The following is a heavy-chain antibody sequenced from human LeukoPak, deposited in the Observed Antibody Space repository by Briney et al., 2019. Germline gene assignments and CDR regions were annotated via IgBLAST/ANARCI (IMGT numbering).Heavy chain of an antibody. CDR2: ISGSGGST. V-gene: IGHV3-23*01. D-gene: IGHD3-22*01. J-gene: IGHJ3*02. CDR1: GFTFSSYA. CDR3: ARGNYYDTSGYLGAFDI. Sequence: GGSLRLSCAASGFTFSSYAMSWVRKAPGKGLEWVSAISGSGGSTYYADSVKGRFTISRDNSKNTLYLQMNSLRPEDTAVYYCARGNYYDTSGYLGAFDIWGQGTMVTVSS.